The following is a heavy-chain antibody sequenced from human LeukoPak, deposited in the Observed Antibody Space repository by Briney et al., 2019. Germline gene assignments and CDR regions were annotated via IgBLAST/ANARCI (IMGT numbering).Heavy chain of an antibody. V-gene: IGHV3-9*01. J-gene: IGHJ4*02. CDR1: GFTFDDYA. Sequence: GGSLRLSCAASGFTFDDYAMHWVRQAPGKGLEWVSGISWNSGSIGYADSVKGRFTISRDNAKNSLYLQMNSLRAEDTALYYCAKEWIAAAGLFDYWGQGTLVTVSS. CDR2: ISWNSGSI. CDR3: AKEWIAAAGLFDY. D-gene: IGHD6-13*01.